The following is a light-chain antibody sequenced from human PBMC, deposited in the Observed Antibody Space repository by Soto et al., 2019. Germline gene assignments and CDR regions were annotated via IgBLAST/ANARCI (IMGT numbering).Light chain of an antibody. V-gene: IGLV2-8*01. Sequence: QSVLTQPPSASGSPGQSVTISCTGTSSDVVGYNYVSWYQQHPGKAPKLMIYEVSTRPSGVPDRFSGSKSGNTASLTVSGLQAEDESDYYCSAYAVSNNVVFGGGTKLTVL. CDR1: SSDVVGYNY. J-gene: IGLJ2*01. CDR2: EVS. CDR3: SAYAVSNNVV.